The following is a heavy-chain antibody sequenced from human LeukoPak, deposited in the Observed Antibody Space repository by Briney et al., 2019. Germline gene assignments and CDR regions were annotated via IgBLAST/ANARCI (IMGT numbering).Heavy chain of an antibody. V-gene: IGHV3-23*01. Sequence: GGSLRLSCAASGFTFSINAMAWVRQAPGKGLEWVSAISGGGGSTFYADSVKGRFTISRDNSENTVYLQMSSPTVEDTAVYYCAKAHCGSASCSRADYWGKGTQVTVSS. J-gene: IGHJ4*02. CDR2: ISGGGGST. D-gene: IGHD2-2*01. CDR1: GFTFSINA. CDR3: AKAHCGSASCSRADY.